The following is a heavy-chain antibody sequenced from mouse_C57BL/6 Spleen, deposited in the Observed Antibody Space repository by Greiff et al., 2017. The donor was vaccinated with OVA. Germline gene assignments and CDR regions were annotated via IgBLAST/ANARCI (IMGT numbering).Heavy chain of an antibody. J-gene: IGHJ3*01. D-gene: IGHD3-2*02. Sequence: VHLVESGPELVKPGASVKISCKASGYAFSSSWMNWVKQRPGKGLEWIGRIYPGDGDTNYNGKFKGKATLTADKSSSTAYMQLSSLTSEDSAVYFCEGDSSGYVAYWGQGTLVTVSA. CDR1: GYAFSSSW. CDR3: EGDSSGYVAY. V-gene: IGHV1-82*01. CDR2: IYPGDGDT.